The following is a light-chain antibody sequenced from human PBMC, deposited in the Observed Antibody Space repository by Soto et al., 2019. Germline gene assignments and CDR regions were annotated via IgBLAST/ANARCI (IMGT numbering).Light chain of an antibody. Sequence: QSVLTQPASVSGSPGQSITISCTGTSSDVGSYNLVSWYQRHPGKAPKLMIYEGSKRPSGVSNRFSGSKSGNTASLTISGLQAEDEADYYCCSYAGSSTFWVFGGGTKLTVL. CDR3: CSYAGSSTFWV. J-gene: IGLJ3*02. V-gene: IGLV2-23*01. CDR1: SSDVGSYNL. CDR2: EGS.